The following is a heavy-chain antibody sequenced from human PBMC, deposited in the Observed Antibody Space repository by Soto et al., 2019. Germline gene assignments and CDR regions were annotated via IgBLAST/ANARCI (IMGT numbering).Heavy chain of an antibody. D-gene: IGHD2-15*01. Sequence: ASVKVSCKASGYTFTSCGISWVRQAPGQGLEWMGWISAYNGNTIYAQNLQGRVTMTTDTSTSTAFMELRSLTSDDTAVYYCVRLFCCGGGSRYLPDYCGQRTLVPVSS. V-gene: IGHV1-18*01. CDR2: ISAYNGNT. CDR3: VRLFCCGGGSRYLPDY. J-gene: IGHJ4*02. CDR1: GYTFTSCG.